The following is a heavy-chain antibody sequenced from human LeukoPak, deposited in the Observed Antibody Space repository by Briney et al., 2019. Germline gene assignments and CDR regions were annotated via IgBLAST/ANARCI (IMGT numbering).Heavy chain of an antibody. CDR1: AFIFSGHW. J-gene: IGHJ6*02. CDR2: IKEDGSVR. Sequence: PGGSLRLSCEGSAFIFSGHWMNWVRQTPGKGLEWVASIKEDGSVRQYVDSVKGRFSISRDNTKGSLFLQLNSLRAEDTAVYYCARALWSGPVYYGMDVWGQGTTVTVSS. D-gene: IGHD3-10*01. V-gene: IGHV3-7*01. CDR3: ARALWSGPVYYGMDV.